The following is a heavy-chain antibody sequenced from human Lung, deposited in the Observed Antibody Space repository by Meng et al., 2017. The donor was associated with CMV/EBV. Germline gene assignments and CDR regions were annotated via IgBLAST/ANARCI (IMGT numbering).Heavy chain of an antibody. V-gene: IGHV4-59*01. CDR2: IYYSGST. D-gene: IGHD1-26*01. Sequence: SXTLSLTCTVSGGSISSYYWSWIRQPPGKGLEWIGYIYYSGSTNYNPSLKSRVTISVDTSKNQFSLKLSSVTAADTAVYYCARDGSLVRLDGWGQGTTVTVSS. CDR3: ARDGSLVRLDG. J-gene: IGHJ6*02. CDR1: GGSISSYY.